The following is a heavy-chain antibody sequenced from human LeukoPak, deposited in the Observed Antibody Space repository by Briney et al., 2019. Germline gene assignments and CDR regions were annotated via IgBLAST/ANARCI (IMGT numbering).Heavy chain of an antibody. V-gene: IGHV6-1*01. D-gene: IGHD6-13*01. CDR1: GDSVSSNSAA. CDR3: ARASRGQQLVEGSAFDI. CDR2: TYYRSKWYN. Sequence: SQTLSLTCAISGDSVSSNSAAWNWIRQSPSRGLEWLGRTYYRSKWYNDYAVSVKSRITINPDTSKNQFSLQLNSVTPEDTAVYYCARASRGQQLVEGSAFDIWGQGTMVTVSS. J-gene: IGHJ3*02.